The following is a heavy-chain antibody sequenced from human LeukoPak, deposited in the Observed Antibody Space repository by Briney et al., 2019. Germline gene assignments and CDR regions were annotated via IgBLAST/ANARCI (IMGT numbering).Heavy chain of an antibody. CDR3: RVVPAPPVSYYYYGMDV. D-gene: IGHD2-2*01. J-gene: IGHJ6*02. Sequence: ASVKVSCKASGYTFTGYYMHWVRQAPGQGLEWMGWINPNSGGTNYAQKFQGRVTMTRDTSISTAYMELSRLRSDDTAVYYCRVVPAPPVSYYYYGMDVWGQGTTVTVSS. CDR2: INPNSGGT. V-gene: IGHV1-2*02. CDR1: GYTFTGYY.